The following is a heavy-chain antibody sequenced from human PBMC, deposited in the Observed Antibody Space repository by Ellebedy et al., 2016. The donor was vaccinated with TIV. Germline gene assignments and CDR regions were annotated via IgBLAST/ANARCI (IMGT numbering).Heavy chain of an antibody. V-gene: IGHV4-4*07. D-gene: IGHD1-1*01. Sequence: SETLSLTXPVSGGSASSYFWSWIRQPAGKGLEWIGRIFTSGSFNYNPSLMSRVTMSVVTSKNQISLRLNSVTAADTAVYYCARVHCSITTCDYYYMDVWGKGTTVTVSS. CDR3: ARVHCSITTCDYYYMDV. J-gene: IGHJ6*03. CDR1: GGSASSYF. CDR2: IFTSGSF.